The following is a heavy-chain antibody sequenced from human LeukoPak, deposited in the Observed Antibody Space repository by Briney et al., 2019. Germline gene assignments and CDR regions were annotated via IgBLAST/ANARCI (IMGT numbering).Heavy chain of an antibody. D-gene: IGHD3-9*01. J-gene: IGHJ5*02. CDR2: IYYSGTT. CDR1: GGSISSANHY. V-gene: IGHV4-31*03. CDR3: ARIIPTGPHPYNWFDP. Sequence: PSETLSLTCNVSGGSISSANHYWSWICQLPGKGLEWIGYIYYSGTTYYNPSLKSRLTMSLDTSKNQFSVHLSSVTAADTAVYYCARIIPTGPHPYNWFDPWGQGTLVTVSS.